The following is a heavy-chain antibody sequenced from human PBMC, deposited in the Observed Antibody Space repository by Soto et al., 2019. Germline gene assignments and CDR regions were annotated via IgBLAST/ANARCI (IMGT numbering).Heavy chain of an antibody. V-gene: IGHV3-64D*08. CDR3: VKGVLRFLEWLSVDY. D-gene: IGHD3-3*01. Sequence: PGGSLRLSCSASGFTFSSYAMHWVRQAPGKGLEYVSAISSNGGSTYYADSVKGRFTISRDNSKNTLYLQMSSLRAEDTAVYYCVKGVLRFLEWLSVDYWGQGTLVTVSS. J-gene: IGHJ4*02. CDR1: GFTFSSYA. CDR2: ISSNGGST.